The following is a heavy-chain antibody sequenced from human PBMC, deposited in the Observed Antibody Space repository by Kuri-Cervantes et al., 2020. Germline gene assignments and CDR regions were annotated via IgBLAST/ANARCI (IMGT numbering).Heavy chain of an antibody. J-gene: IGHJ6*02. CDR1: GYTFTGYY. CDR3: ARDRRYSSSGSFYGMDV. CDR2: INPNSGGT. D-gene: IGHD6-13*01. V-gene: IGHV1-2*02. Sequence: ASVKVSCKASGYTFTGYYMHWVRQAPGQGLEWMGWINPNSGGTNYAQKFQGRVTMTRDTSISTAYMELSRLRSDETAVYYCARDRRYSSSGSFYGMDVWGQGTTVTVSS.